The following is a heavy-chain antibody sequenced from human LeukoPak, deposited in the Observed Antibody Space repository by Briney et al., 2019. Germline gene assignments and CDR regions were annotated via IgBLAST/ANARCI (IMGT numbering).Heavy chain of an antibody. CDR1: GFTFSHAW. D-gene: IGHD5-12*01. Sequence: GGPLRLSCAASGFTFSHAWMSWVRQAPGKGLQWVGRIKSESDGGTTDYAAPVKGRFTISRDDSKNTLYLQMNSLKTEDTGVYYCSSGGYSGYDFDNWGQGTLVTVSS. CDR2: IKSESDGGTT. CDR3: SSGGYSGYDFDN. J-gene: IGHJ5*02. V-gene: IGHV3-15*01.